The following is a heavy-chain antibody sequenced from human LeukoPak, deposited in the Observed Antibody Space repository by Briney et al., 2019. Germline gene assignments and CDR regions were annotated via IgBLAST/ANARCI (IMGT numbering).Heavy chain of an antibody. CDR3: AKNTQWFGELYFDY. Sequence: GGSLRLSCAASGFTFSRYALSWVRQVPGKGLEWVSVISGSGGSSNYADSVKGRITISRDNSKNTLYLQMNSLRAEDTAVYYCAKNTQWFGELYFDYWGQGTLVTVSS. D-gene: IGHD3-10*01. CDR2: ISGSGGSS. V-gene: IGHV3-23*01. CDR1: GFTFSRYA. J-gene: IGHJ4*02.